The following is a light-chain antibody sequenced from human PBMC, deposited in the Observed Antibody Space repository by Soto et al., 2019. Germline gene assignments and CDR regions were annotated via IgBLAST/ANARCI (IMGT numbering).Light chain of an antibody. CDR1: SSDVGTYNY. CDR3: SSYAGSNNLL. V-gene: IGLV2-8*01. CDR2: EVI. Sequence: QSALTQPPSASGSPGQSVTISCTGTSSDVGTYNYVSWYQQHPGKAPKLMIYEVIKRPSGVPDLFSGSKSGNTASLTVSGLQAEDEADYYCSSYAGSNNLLFGGGTKLTVL. J-gene: IGLJ3*02.